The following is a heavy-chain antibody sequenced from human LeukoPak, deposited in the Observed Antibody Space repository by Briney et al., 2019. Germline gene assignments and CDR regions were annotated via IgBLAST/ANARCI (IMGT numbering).Heavy chain of an antibody. J-gene: IGHJ4*02. D-gene: IGHD2-21*02. Sequence: SETLSLTCSVSGYSITSISRDYYWGWIRQPPRKELEWVVSIFQSGSTYFNPSLRSRVTISVDTSKNQFSLKLSSVTAADTAVYYCARSRTRGDDEYYFDYWGRGTLVTVSS. CDR2: IFQSGST. V-gene: IGHV4-38-2*02. CDR1: GYSITSISRDYY. CDR3: ARSRTRGDDEYYFDY.